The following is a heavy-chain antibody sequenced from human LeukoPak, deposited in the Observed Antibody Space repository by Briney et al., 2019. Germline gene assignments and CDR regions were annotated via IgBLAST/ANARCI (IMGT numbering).Heavy chain of an antibody. CDR1: RFTFSSYG. D-gene: IGHD1-7*01. Sequence: PGGSLRLSCAASRFTFSSYGMHWVRQAPGKGLEWVAVISYDGSNKYYADSVKGRFTISRDNSKNTLYLQMNSLRAEDTAVYYCARDTNWNSLDYWGQGTLVTVSS. CDR3: ARDTNWNSLDY. CDR2: ISYDGSNK. J-gene: IGHJ4*02. V-gene: IGHV3-30*03.